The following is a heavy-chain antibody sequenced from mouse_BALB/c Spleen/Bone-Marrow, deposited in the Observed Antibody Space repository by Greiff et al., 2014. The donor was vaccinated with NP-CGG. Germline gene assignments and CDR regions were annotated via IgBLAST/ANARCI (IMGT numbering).Heavy chain of an antibody. J-gene: IGHJ2*01. CDR1: GFSLTTYG. V-gene: IGHV2-2*02. CDR3: ARNHRGYYFDY. D-gene: IGHD3-1*01. CDR2: IWSGGST. Sequence: QVQLKESGPGLVQPSQSLSITCTVSGFSLTTYGVHWVRQSPGKGLEWLGVIWSGGSTDYNAAFISRLSIGKDNSKSQVFFKMNSLQANDTAIYYCARNHRGYYFDYWGQGTTLTVSS.